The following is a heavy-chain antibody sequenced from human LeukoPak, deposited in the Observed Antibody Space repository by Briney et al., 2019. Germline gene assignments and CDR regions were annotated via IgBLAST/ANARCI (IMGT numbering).Heavy chain of an antibody. CDR1: GFTFSTHA. Sequence: QSGGSLRLSCAASGFTFSTHAMSWVRQAPGKGLGWVSVISGSGGSTYYGDSVKGRFTISRDNSKNTLYLQMNSLRAEDTAVYYCAKDEYYDSSGYYYVVSFDSWGQGTLVTVSS. D-gene: IGHD3-22*01. J-gene: IGHJ4*02. V-gene: IGHV3-23*01. CDR2: ISGSGGST. CDR3: AKDEYYDSSGYYYVVSFDS.